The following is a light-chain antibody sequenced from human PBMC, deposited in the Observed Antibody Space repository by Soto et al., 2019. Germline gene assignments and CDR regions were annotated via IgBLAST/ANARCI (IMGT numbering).Light chain of an antibody. CDR3: QQYKDWPELT. V-gene: IGKV3-15*01. CDR1: QSVSSY. Sequence: EIVMTQSPATLSVSPGEGATLSCRASQSVSSYLAWYQQKPGQAPRLLIYGASTRATGIPARFSGTGSGTEFTLTISSLQYEDFAVYYCQQYKDWPELTFGGGTTVEIK. J-gene: IGKJ4*01. CDR2: GAS.